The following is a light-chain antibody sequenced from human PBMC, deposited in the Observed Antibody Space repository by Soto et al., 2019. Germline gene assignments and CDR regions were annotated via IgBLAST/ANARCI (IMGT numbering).Light chain of an antibody. CDR3: GTWDSSLCAGDVV. CDR1: SSNIGNNY. J-gene: IGLJ2*01. CDR2: DNN. V-gene: IGLV1-51*01. Sequence: QSALTQPPSVSAAPGQKVTISCSGSSSNIGNNYVSWYQQLPGTAPKLLIYDNNKRPSGIPARFSGSKSGTSATLGITGLQAGDEGDYYCGTWDSSLCAGDVVFGGGTKLTVL.